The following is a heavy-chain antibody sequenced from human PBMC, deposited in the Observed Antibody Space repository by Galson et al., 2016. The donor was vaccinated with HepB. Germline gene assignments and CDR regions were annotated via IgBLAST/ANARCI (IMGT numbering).Heavy chain of an antibody. J-gene: IGHJ4*02. Sequence: SVKVSCKASGYTFFSYGVSWVRQAPGQGLEWMGWISALNGNTKYSRKLQGRVTMTADTSTNTVYMELESLTSDDTAGYYCARGSIYVPVIPGAALDYWGQGTLVTVSS. CDR3: ARGSIYVPVIPGAALDY. D-gene: IGHD3-16*02. CDR1: GYTFFSYG. V-gene: IGHV1-18*01. CDR2: ISALNGNT.